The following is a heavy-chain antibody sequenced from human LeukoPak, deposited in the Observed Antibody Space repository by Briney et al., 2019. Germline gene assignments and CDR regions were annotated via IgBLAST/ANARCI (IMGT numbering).Heavy chain of an antibody. CDR1: GGSISSYY. CDR3: ARDEANDYGDFFDY. CDR2: ISSSSSTI. J-gene: IGHJ4*02. D-gene: IGHD4-17*01. V-gene: IGHV3-48*01. Sequence: SSETLSLTCTVSGGSISSYYWSWIRQPPGKGLEWVSYISSSSSTIYYADSVKGRFTISRDNAKNSLYLQMNSLRAEDTAVYYCARDEANDYGDFFDYWGQGTLVTVSS.